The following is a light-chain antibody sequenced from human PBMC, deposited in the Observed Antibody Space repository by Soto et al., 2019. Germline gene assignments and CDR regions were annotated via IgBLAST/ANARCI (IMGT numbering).Light chain of an antibody. CDR1: QSVSSNY. CDR2: GAS. J-gene: IGKJ1*01. Sequence: EIVLTQSPGTLCLSPGERATLSCRASQSVSSNYLAWYQQKPGQAPRLLIYGASSRATDIPDRFSGSGSGTDFTLTISRLEPEDFAVYYCQQYGNSPRVFGQGTKVDIK. CDR3: QQYGNSPRV. V-gene: IGKV3-20*01.